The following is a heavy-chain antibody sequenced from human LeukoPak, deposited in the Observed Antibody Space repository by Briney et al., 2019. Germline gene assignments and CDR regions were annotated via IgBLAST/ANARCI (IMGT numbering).Heavy chain of an antibody. D-gene: IGHD2-15*01. Sequence: PSETLSLTCAVSGGSISSGGYSWSWIRQPPGKGLEWIGYIYHSGSTYYNPSLKSRVTISVDRSKNQFSLKLSSVTAADTAVYYCASLGRYCYDGNCYSFDYWGQGTLVSVSS. V-gene: IGHV4-30-2*01. CDR3: ASLGRYCYDGNCYSFDY. CDR2: IYHSGST. J-gene: IGHJ4*02. CDR1: GGSISSGGYS.